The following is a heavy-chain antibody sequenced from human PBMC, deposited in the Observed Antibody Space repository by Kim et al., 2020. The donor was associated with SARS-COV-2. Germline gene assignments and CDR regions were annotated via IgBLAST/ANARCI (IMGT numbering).Heavy chain of an antibody. CDR1: GFTFNSHW. J-gene: IGHJ4*02. CDR3: ARGGYSNFDC. V-gene: IGHV3-7*01. CDR2: TKYDGSTK. Sequence: GSLRLSCTASGFTFNSHWMSWVRQAPGKGLEWVANTKYDGSTKYYVESMKGRFTISRDNAKNALYLQMNSLRVEDTAVYYCARGGYSNFDCWGQGTLVTVSS. D-gene: IGHD2-21*01.